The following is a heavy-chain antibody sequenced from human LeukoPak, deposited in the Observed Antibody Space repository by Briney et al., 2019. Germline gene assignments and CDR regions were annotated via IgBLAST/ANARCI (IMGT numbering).Heavy chain of an antibody. CDR3: ARGGAYTYGYY. V-gene: IGHV1-8*01. J-gene: IGHJ4*02. D-gene: IGHD5-18*01. CDR2: MNPNNGNT. CDR1: GYTFTTYD. Sequence: ASVKVSCKASGYTFTTYDINWVRQATGQGLEWLGWMNPNNGNTGYAQKFQGRVTMTRNTSINTAYMELSSLRSDDTAVYYCARGGAYTYGYYWGQGTLVTVSS.